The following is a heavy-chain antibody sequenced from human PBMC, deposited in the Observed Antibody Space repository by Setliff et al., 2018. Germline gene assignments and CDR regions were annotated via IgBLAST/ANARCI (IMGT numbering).Heavy chain of an antibody. CDR1: GFTFSRYW. D-gene: IGHD2-2*02. Sequence: PGGSLRLSCVASGFTFSRYWMSWVRQAPGKGLEWVANIKEDGSEKYYVDSVKGRFTMSRDNAKNSLYLQMNSLRDEDTAVYYCARSSAPIKRDYYYGMDVWGQGTTVTVSS. CDR2: IKEDGSEK. J-gene: IGHJ6*02. V-gene: IGHV3-7*01. CDR3: ARSSAPIKRDYYYGMDV.